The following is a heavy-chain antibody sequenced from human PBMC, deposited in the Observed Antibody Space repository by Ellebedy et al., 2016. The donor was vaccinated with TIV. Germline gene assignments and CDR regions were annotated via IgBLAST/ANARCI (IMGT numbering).Heavy chain of an antibody. CDR2: INHSGST. J-gene: IGHJ6*03. Sequence: SETLSLTXAVYGGSFSGYYWSWIRQPPGKGLEWIGEINHSGSTNYNPSLKSRVTISVDTSKNQFSLKLSSVTAADTAVYYCAEGITGTTSMDVWGKGTTVTVSS. V-gene: IGHV4-34*01. CDR3: AEGITGTTSMDV. D-gene: IGHD1-7*01. CDR1: GGSFSGYY.